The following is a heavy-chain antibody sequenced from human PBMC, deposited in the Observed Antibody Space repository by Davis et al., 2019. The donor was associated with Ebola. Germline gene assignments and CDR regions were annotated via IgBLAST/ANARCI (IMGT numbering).Heavy chain of an antibody. J-gene: IGHJ3*01. V-gene: IGHV4-59*04. CDR2: IYYSGST. Sequence: MPSETLSLTCTVSGGSISSYYWSWIRQPPGKGLEWIGYIYYSGSTYYNPSLRSRVTISIDTSKNQFSLKLTSVSAADTAVYYCARREDAFHVWGQGTMVTVSS. CDR1: GGSISSYY. CDR3: ARREDAFHV.